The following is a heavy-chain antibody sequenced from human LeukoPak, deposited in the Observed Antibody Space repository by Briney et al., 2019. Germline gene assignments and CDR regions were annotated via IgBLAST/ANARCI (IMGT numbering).Heavy chain of an antibody. J-gene: IGHJ2*01. D-gene: IGHD3-16*01. CDR2: IYYSGST. V-gene: IGHV4-59*01. CDR3: ARGGDGNVYWYFDL. Sequence: PSETLSLTCTVSGGSISTYYWNWIRQPPGKGLEWIGYIYYSGSTNYNPSLSSRVTISVDTSKNQFSLKLSSVTAADTAVYYCARGGDGNVYWYFDLWGRGTLVTASS. CDR1: GGSISTYY.